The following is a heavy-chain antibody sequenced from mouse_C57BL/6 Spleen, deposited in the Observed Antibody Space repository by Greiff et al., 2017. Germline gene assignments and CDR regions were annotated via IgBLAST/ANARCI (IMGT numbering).Heavy chain of an antibody. V-gene: IGHV1-59*01. J-gene: IGHJ2*01. CDR2: IDPSDSYT. Sequence: VQLQQPGAELVRPGTSVKLSCKASGYTFTSYWMHWVKQRPGQGLEWIGVIDPSDSYTNYNQKFKGKATLTVDTSSSTAYMQLSSLTSEDSAVYYCARSLRVFDYWGQGTTLTVSS. CDR3: ARSLRVFDY. CDR1: GYTFTSYW.